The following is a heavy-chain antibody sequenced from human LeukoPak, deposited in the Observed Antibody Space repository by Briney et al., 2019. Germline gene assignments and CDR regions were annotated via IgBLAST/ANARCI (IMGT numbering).Heavy chain of an antibody. CDR2: ISWDGGST. Sequence: GGSLRLSCAASGFTFDDYTMHWVRQAPGKGLEWVSLISWDGGSTYYADSVKGRFTISRDNSKNSLYLQMNSLRTEDTALYYCAKVYPTVVTQANDAFDIWGQGTMVTVSS. V-gene: IGHV3-43*01. J-gene: IGHJ3*02. CDR1: GFTFDDYT. CDR3: AKVYPTVVTQANDAFDI. D-gene: IGHD4-23*01.